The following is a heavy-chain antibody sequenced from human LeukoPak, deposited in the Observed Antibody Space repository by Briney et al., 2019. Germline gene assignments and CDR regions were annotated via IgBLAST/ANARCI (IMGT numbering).Heavy chain of an antibody. D-gene: IGHD3-9*01. CDR3: AKDRTVHTIYDAFDM. J-gene: IGHJ3*02. CDR1: GFTFSSYA. V-gene: IGHV3-23*01. CDR2: IHKSGDST. Sequence: AGGSLRLSCAASGFTFSSYAMTWVRQAPGKGLEWVSTIHKSGDSTFYADSVKGRFTISRDNSKNTLYLQMNSLRAEDTAVYYCAKDRTVHTIYDAFDMWGQGTMVTVSS.